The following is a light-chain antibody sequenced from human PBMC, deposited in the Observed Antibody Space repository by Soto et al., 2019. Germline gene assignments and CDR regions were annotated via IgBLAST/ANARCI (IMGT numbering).Light chain of an antibody. Sequence: QSVLTQPPSASGTPGQRVTISCSGSRSSIGSNTVNWYQHLPGSAPKLLIYSTNHRPSGVPDRFSASKAGASASLAISGLQAEDEGDDYCAAWDAIRGGFYVFGSGTKLTVL. J-gene: IGLJ1*01. CDR1: RSSIGSNT. CDR2: STN. CDR3: AAWDAIRGGFYV. V-gene: IGLV1-44*01.